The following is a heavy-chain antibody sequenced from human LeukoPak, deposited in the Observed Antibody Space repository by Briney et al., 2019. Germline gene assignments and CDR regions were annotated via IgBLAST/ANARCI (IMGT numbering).Heavy chain of an antibody. D-gene: IGHD3-3*02. CDR2: IYYSGST. Sequence: SETLSLTCTVSGGSISSYYWSWIRQPPGKGLEWIGYIYYSGSTNYNPSLKSRVTISVDTSKNQFSLKLSSVTAADMAVYYCARVVLADAFDIWGQGTMVTVSS. V-gene: IGHV4-59*12. CDR3: ARVVLADAFDI. J-gene: IGHJ3*02. CDR1: GGSISSYY.